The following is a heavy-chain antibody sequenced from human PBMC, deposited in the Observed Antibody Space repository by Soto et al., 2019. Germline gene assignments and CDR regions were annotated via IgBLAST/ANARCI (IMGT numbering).Heavy chain of an antibody. CDR3: ARDISASDGDY. CDR2: IHHSGST. V-gene: IGHV4-38-2*02. D-gene: IGHD2-21*01. Sequence: SETLSLTYSVSGYYISGGYYWGWIRQAPGKGLEWIGNIHHSGSTYYNPSLESRVTISIDTSKNQFSLRLTSVTAADTAIYYCARDISASDGDYWGQGTRVTVSS. CDR1: GYYISGGYY. J-gene: IGHJ4*02.